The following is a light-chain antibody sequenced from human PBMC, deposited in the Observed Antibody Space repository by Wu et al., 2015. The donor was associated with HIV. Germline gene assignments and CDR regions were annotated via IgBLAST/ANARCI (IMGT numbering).Light chain of an antibody. J-gene: IGKJ1*01. CDR3: QQYYDWPRT. V-gene: IGKV3-15*01. CDR2: GAS. CDR1: QSISSN. Sequence: EIVMTQSLATLSVSPGERATLSCRASQSISSNLAWYQVKPGQSPRLLIHGASTRATGVPATFSGSGSGTQFTLTIDTMQSEDFAVYYCQQYYDWPRTFGHGTKV.